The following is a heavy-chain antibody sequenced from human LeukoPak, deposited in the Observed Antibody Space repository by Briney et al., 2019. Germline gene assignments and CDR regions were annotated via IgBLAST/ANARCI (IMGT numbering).Heavy chain of an antibody. CDR2: IYYSGTT. Sequence: SETLSLTCTVSGGSISSYYWSWIRQPPGKGLEWIGYIYYSGTTNYNPSLKSRVTISVDTSKNQFSLKLSTVTAADTAVYYCAREDYCSGGSCYSGYFQHWGQGTLVTVSS. V-gene: IGHV4-59*01. CDR1: GGSISSYY. CDR3: AREDYCSGGSCYSGYFQH. D-gene: IGHD2-15*01. J-gene: IGHJ1*01.